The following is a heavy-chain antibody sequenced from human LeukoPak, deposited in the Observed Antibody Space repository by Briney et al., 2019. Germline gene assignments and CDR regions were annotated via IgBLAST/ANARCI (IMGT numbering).Heavy chain of an antibody. CDR1: GGSIGSYY. CDR2: IYYSGST. Sequence: SETLSLTCTVSGGSIGSYYWSWIRQPPGKGLEWIGYIYYSGSTNYNPSLKSRVTISVDTSKNQFSLKLSSVTAADTAVYYCARSLKYSSSWYRIDYWGQGTLVTVSS. D-gene: IGHD6-13*01. V-gene: IGHV4-59*08. CDR3: ARSLKYSSSWYRIDY. J-gene: IGHJ4*02.